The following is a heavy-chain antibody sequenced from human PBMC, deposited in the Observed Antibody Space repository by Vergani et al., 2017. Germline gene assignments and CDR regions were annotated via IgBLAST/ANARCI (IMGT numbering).Heavy chain of an antibody. CDR1: GFTFTNYD. V-gene: IGHV3-30*19. Sequence: QVQLVESGGGVVQPGRSLRVSCAGSGFTFTNYDMHWVRQAPGKGLEWVAVISIDGTQKYYADSVKGRFTISRDNAKNSLYLQMNSLRAEDTAVYYCAREVEQWELPTAQYYYYMDVWGKGTTVTVSS. CDR2: ISIDGTQK. CDR3: AREVEQWELPTAQYYYYMDV. J-gene: IGHJ6*03. D-gene: IGHD1-26*01.